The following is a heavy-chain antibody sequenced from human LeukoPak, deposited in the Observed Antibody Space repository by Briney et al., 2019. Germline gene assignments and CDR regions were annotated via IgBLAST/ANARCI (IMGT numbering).Heavy chain of an antibody. CDR1: GFTFSSYW. CDR2: IKQDGSEK. V-gene: IGHV3-7*01. Sequence: GGSLRLSCAASGFTFSSYWMSWVRQAPGRGLEWVANIKQDGSEKYYVDSVKGRFTISRDNAKNSLYLQMNSLRAEDTAVYYCARTDPYYYYYMNVWGKGTTVTVSS. CDR3: ARTDPYYYYYMNV. J-gene: IGHJ6*03.